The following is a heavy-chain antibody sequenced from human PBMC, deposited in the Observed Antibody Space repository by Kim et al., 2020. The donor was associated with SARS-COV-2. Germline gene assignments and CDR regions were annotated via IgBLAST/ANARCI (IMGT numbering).Heavy chain of an antibody. CDR1: GFTFSSYA. V-gene: IGHV3-30*04. J-gene: IGHJ4*02. Sequence: GGSLRLSCAASGFTFSSYAMHWVRQAPGKGLEWVAVISYDGSKKYYPDSVKGRITISRDNSKNTLYLQMNSLRAEDTAVYYCARDLNYYGSGSYSFDYWGQGTLVTVSS. CDR2: ISYDGSKK. CDR3: ARDLNYYGSGSYSFDY. D-gene: IGHD3-10*01.